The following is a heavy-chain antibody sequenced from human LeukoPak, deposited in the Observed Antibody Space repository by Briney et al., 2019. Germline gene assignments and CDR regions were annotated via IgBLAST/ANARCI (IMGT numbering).Heavy chain of an antibody. D-gene: IGHD5-18*01. CDR2: IQQDGSER. Sequence: GGSLRLSCEASGFTFKAYWMSWVRQAPGTGLEWVANIQQDGSERKYVDSVKGRFTISRDNARNSLYLEMNSLRAEGTAVYYCARLRYTYGKNFDYWGQGTLVTVSS. CDR1: GFTFKAYW. CDR3: ARLRYTYGKNFDY. J-gene: IGHJ4*02. V-gene: IGHV3-7*01.